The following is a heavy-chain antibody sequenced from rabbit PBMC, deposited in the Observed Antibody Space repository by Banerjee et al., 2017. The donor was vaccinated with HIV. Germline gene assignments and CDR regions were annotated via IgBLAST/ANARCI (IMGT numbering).Heavy chain of an antibody. J-gene: IGHJ6*01. Sequence: QEQLEESGGDLVKPEGSLTLTCTASGFSFSSGYDMCWVRQAPGKGLEWIACIYAGSSSSTWYASWAKGRFTISKTSSTTVTLQMTSLTAADTATYFCARRTGSSAYNSWGPGTLVTVS. D-gene: IGHD1-1*01. CDR1: GFSFSSGYD. CDR3: ARRTGSSAYNS. V-gene: IGHV1S45*01. CDR2: IYAGSSSST.